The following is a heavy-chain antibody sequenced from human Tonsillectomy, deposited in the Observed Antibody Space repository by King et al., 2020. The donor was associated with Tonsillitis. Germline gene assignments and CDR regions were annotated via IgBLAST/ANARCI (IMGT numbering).Heavy chain of an antibody. CDR1: GFTSSRYW. CDR3: AICEATTGSDDVFDL. V-gene: IGHV3-7*02. CDR2: IEQDGREK. Sequence: EVQLVESGGGLVQPGGSLRLSCAASGFTSSRYWMNWVRQAPGRGLEWVANIEQDGREKYCMDSVEGRFPISRDNAKSSLSLQMNDLRVEDTALYYCAICEATTGSDDVFDLWGQGTMVIVSS. J-gene: IGHJ3*01. D-gene: IGHD4-17*01.